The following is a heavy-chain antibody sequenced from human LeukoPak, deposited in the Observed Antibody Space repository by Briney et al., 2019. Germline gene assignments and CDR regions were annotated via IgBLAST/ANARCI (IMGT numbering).Heavy chain of an antibody. CDR2: IYYSEIT. CDR1: GGSFSGYY. Sequence: SETLSLTCAVYGGSFSGYYWSWIRQPPGKGLEWIGYIYYSEITNYNPSLKTRVTISVDTSRNQLSLKLSSVTAADTAVYYCARDDRIAATYFYGMDVWGQGTTVTVSS. CDR3: ARDDRIAATYFYGMDV. J-gene: IGHJ6*02. D-gene: IGHD6-13*01. V-gene: IGHV4-59*01.